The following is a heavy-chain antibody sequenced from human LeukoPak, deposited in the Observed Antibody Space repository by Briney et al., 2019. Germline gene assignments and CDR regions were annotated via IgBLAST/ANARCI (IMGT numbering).Heavy chain of an antibody. V-gene: IGHV3-30*18. CDR3: AKDQYDYVRGEFDH. D-gene: IGHD3-16*01. CDR1: GFTFSSYD. Sequence: PGGSLRLSCAASGFTFSSYDMHWVRQAPGKGLEWVAVISYDGNDKHYADSVKGRFTISRDNSKNTLYLQMNSLRVEDTAVYYCAKDQYDYVRGEFDHWGQGTLVTVSS. CDR2: ISYDGNDK. J-gene: IGHJ4*02.